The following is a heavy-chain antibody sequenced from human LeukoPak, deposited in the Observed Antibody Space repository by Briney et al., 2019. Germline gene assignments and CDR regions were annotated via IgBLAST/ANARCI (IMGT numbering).Heavy chain of an antibody. J-gene: IGHJ4*02. CDR2: IYNSENT. V-gene: IGHV4-38-2*02. Sequence: SETLSLTCTVSGDSITTDFCWTWTRQPPGKAPEWIGTIYNSENTYYNPSLASRVTISMDTCKNQFSLKVTSVTAADTAVYYCARGKDAYKVGNYWGQGALVTVSS. CDR3: ARGKDAYKVGNY. CDR1: GDSITTDFC. D-gene: IGHD5-24*01.